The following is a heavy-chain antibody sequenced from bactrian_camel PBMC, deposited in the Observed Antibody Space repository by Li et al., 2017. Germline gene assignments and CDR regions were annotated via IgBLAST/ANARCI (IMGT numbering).Heavy chain of an antibody. D-gene: IGHD6*01. Sequence: VQLVESGGGLVQPGGSLRLSCAASGFTFSSYYMSWVRQAPGKGLEWVASIGSRGNTPTYADSVKGRFTTSQDNAKNTVSLQMNSLKPEDTAMYYCAATYGRKCRAGGDFGYWGQGTQVTVS. V-gene: IGHV3-2*01. CDR3: AATYGRKCRAGGDFGY. CDR1: GFTFSSYY. CDR2: IGSRGNTP. J-gene: IGHJ6*01.